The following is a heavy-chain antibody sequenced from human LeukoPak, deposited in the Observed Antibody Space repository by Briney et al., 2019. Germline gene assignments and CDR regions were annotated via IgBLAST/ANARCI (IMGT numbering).Heavy chain of an antibody. V-gene: IGHV1-69*13. CDR3: ARLYSSGWYGDY. CDR1: GGTFSSYA. CDR2: IIPIFGTA. J-gene: IGHJ4*02. Sequence: GASVKVSCKASGGTFSSYAISWVRQAPGQGLEWMGGIIPIFGTANYAQKFQGRVTITADESTSTAYMELSSLRSEDTAVYYCARLYSSGWYGDYWGQGTLVTVSS. D-gene: IGHD6-19*01.